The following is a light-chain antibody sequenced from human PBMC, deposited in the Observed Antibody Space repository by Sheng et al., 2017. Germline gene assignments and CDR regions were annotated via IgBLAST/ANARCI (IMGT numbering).Light chain of an antibody. CDR1: QSVTPSY. J-gene: IGKJ2*01. Sequence: EIVLTQSPGTLSLSPGERATLSCRASQSVTPSYLAWYQHKPGQAPRLLIYGASSRATGIPDRFSGSGSGTDFTLTISRLEPEDFAVYYCQQYGSSLYTFGQGTKLEI. CDR2: GAS. CDR3: QQYGSSLYT. V-gene: IGKV3-20*01.